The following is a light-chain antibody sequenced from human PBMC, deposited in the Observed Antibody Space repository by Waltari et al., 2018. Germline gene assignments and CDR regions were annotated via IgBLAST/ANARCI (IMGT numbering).Light chain of an antibody. J-gene: IGKJ3*01. Sequence: DIQMTQSPSSLSASVGDRVYLTGRASQTVRRFLNWYLQKPGKAQVPLVYGTSNLRGGVPSRFSGSGSGTNFSLTISSLQPEDFGTYYCEQTYSVPPFTFGPGTRVDV. CDR2: GTS. V-gene: IGKV1-39*01. CDR1: QTVRRF. CDR3: EQTYSVPPFT.